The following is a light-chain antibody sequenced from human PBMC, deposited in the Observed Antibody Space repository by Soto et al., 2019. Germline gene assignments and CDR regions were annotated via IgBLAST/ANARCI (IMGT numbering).Light chain of an antibody. CDR1: QSVSST. J-gene: IGKJ1*01. CDR2: GAS. V-gene: IGKV3-15*01. CDR3: QKYNNWPPWT. Sequence: EIVMTQSPATLSVSPGARATLSCRASQSVSSTLARYQQKPGKAPRLLIYGASTRATGIPARFSGSGSGTAFTITISSLQSADFAVYYCQKYNNWPPWTFGPGTKVEIK.